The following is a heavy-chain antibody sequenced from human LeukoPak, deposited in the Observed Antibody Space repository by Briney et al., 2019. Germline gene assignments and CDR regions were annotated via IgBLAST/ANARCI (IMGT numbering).Heavy chain of an antibody. V-gene: IGHV3-7*04. D-gene: IGHD3-16*01. CDR2: IRPDGSEA. CDR3: TRDRAYKTFDY. Sequence: GGTLRLSCAASGFTFSSSWMTWVRQAPGKGLEWVAVIRPDGSEAAYVDSVIGRFTISRDNAKNSLFLQMISLRVEDTAVYYCTRDRAYKTFDYWGQGALVTVSS. J-gene: IGHJ4*02. CDR1: GFTFSSSW.